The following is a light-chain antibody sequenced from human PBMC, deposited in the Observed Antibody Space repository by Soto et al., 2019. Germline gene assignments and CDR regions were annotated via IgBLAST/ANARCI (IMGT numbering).Light chain of an antibody. Sequence: QSALTQPASVSGSPGQSITISCTGTSSDVGGYNYVSWYQQPPGKAPKLMIYDVSNRPSGVSNRFSGSKSGNTASLTISGPQAEDEADSSSSTYVFGTGTKVT. V-gene: IGLV2-14*01. J-gene: IGLJ1*01. CDR3: STYV. CDR2: DVS. CDR1: SSDVGGYNY.